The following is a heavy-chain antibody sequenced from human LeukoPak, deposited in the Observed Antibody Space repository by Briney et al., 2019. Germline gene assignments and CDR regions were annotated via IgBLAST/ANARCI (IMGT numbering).Heavy chain of an antibody. CDR2: ISGSGGST. D-gene: IGHD6-19*01. CDR1: GFTFSSYA. V-gene: IGHV3-23*01. J-gene: IGHJ4*02. Sequence: GGSLRLCCAASGFTFSSYAMSWVRQAPGKGLEWVSAISGSGGSTYYADSVKGRFTISRDNSKNTLYLQMNSLRAVDTAVYYCAKKAVAALYYFDYWGQGTLVTVSS. CDR3: AKKAVAALYYFDY.